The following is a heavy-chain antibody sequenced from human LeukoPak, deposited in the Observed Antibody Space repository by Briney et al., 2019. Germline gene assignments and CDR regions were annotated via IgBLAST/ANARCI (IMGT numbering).Heavy chain of an antibody. J-gene: IGHJ4*02. D-gene: IGHD6-13*01. Sequence: GASVKVSCKASGYTFTGYYMHWVRQAPGQGLEWMGWINPNSGGTNYAQKFQGRVTMTRDTSISTAYMELSSLRSEDTAVYYCATVLETNSEQQLAFDYWGQGTLVTVSS. CDR1: GYTFTGYY. CDR2: INPNSGGT. V-gene: IGHV1-2*02. CDR3: ATVLETNSEQQLAFDY.